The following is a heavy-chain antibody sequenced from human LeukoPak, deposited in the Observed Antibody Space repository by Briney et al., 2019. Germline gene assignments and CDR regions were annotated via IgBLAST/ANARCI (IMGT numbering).Heavy chain of an antibody. CDR3: ARRGSSGYYY. J-gene: IGHJ4*02. D-gene: IGHD3-22*01. CDR1: GGSFSGYY. CDR2: INHSGST. V-gene: IGHV4-34*01. Sequence: SETLSLTCAVYGGSFSGYYWSWIRQPPGKGLEWIGEINHSGSTNYNPSLKSRVTISVDTSKNQFSLKLSSVTAADTAVYYCARRGSSGYYYWGQGTLVTVSS.